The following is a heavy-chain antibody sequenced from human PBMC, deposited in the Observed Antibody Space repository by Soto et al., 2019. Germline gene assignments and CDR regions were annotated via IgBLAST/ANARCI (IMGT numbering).Heavy chain of an antibody. Sequence: EVQLLESGGGLVQPGGSPRLSRAASGFTFSTFGMSWVRQAPGKGLEWVSAISGSGGDTHYADSVKGRFTISRDNSKMTLYLQMNSLRAEDTAVYFCAKVGRGNGDYWYFDLWGRGTLVTVSS. CDR1: GFTFSTFG. CDR3: AKVGRGNGDYWYFDL. J-gene: IGHJ2*01. V-gene: IGHV3-23*01. CDR2: ISGSGGDT. D-gene: IGHD4-17*01.